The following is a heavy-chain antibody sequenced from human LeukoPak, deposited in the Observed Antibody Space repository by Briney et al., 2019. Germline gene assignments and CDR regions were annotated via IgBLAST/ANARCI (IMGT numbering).Heavy chain of an antibody. J-gene: IGHJ6*02. D-gene: IGHD6-13*01. V-gene: IGHV4-34*01. CDR1: GGSFSGYY. CDR3: ARDGSIAAAGTKVDYYYYGMDV. CDR2: INHSGST. Sequence: SETLSLTCAVYGGSFSGYYWSWIRQPPGKGLEWIGEINHSGSTNYNPSLKSRVTISVDTSKNQFSLQLNSVTPEDTAVYYCARDGSIAAAGTKVDYYYYGMDVWGQGTTVTVSS.